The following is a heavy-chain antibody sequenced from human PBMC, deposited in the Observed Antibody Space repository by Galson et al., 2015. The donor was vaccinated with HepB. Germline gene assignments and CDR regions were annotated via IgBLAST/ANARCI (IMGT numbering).Heavy chain of an antibody. CDR3: ARNEGDVPGWYYLDS. Sequence: SLRLSCAASGFNFDVFGMSWVRQRPGKGLESVSDINWNGGLTRYGDSVQGRFTISRDNAKNTLYLQMNSLRAEDTAFYFCARNEGDVPGWYYLDSWGQGILVTVSS. D-gene: IGHD6-19*01. V-gene: IGHV3-20*04. CDR2: INWNGGLT. CDR1: GFNFDVFG. J-gene: IGHJ4*02.